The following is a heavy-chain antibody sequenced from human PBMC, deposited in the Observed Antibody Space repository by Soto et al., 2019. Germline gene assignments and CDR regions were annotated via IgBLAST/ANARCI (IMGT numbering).Heavy chain of an antibody. V-gene: IGHV2-5*02. J-gene: IGHJ4*02. CDR2: IYWDDDE. D-gene: IGHD3-10*01. Sequence: QITLKESGPTQVKPTQTLTLTCSFSGFSLNTDGEGVGWVRQPPGEALEWLALIYWDDDERYSPSLKTRLTIIKDPSKNQVVLIMTNMDSVDTATYYCAHSRNLITEDAQVGDFDYWGQGTLVTVSS. CDR3: AHSRNLITEDAQVGDFDY. CDR1: GFSLNTDGEG.